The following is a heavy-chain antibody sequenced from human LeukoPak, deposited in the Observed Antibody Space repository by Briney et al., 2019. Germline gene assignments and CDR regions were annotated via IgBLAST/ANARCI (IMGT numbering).Heavy chain of an antibody. CDR3: AKDEGYDSSGPSLGMDV. CDR1: GFTFDDYA. D-gene: IGHD3-22*01. J-gene: IGHJ6*02. Sequence: GGSLRLSCAASGFTFDDYAMHLVRPAPGKGLEWVSGNSWNSGSIGYADSVKGRFTISRDNAKNSLYLQMNSLRAEDTALYYCAKDEGYDSSGPSLGMDVWGQGTTVTVSS. CDR2: NSWNSGSI. V-gene: IGHV3-9*01.